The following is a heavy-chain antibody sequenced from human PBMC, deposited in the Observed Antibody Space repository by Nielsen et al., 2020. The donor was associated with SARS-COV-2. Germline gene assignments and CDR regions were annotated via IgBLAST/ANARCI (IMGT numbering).Heavy chain of an antibody. V-gene: IGHV3-9*01. CDR3: ARPYSGSYWHYFDY. Sequence: SLKISCAASGFTFDDYAMHWVRQAPGKGLEWVSGISWNSGSIGYADSVKGRFTISRDNSKNTLYLQMNSLRVEDTAVYYCARPYSGSYWHYFDYWGQGTLVTVSS. CDR2: ISWNSGSI. D-gene: IGHD1-26*01. CDR1: GFTFDDYA. J-gene: IGHJ4*02.